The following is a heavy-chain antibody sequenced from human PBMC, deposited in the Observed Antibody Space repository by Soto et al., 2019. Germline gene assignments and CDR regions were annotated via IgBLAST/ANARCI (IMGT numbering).Heavy chain of an antibody. CDR1: GYSLTSYW. CDR2: IDPSDSYT. J-gene: IGHJ6*02. CDR3: ARHFNLRSVFGVVLHYYYGMDV. D-gene: IGHD3-3*01. Sequence: PGESLKISCKGSGYSLTSYWISWVRQMPGKGLEWMGRIDPSDSYTNYSPSFQGHVTISADKSISTAYLQWSSLKASDTAMYYCARHFNLRSVFGVVLHYYYGMDVWGQGTTVTVSS. V-gene: IGHV5-10-1*01.